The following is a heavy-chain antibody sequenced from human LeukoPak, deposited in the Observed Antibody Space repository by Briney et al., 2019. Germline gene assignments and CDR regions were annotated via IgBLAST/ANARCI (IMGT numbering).Heavy chain of an antibody. CDR3: ARDPSSGYYFDY. Sequence: GGSLRLSCAASGFTFSSYATHWVRQAPGKGLEWVAVISYDGSNKYYADSVKGRFTISRDNSKNTLYLQMNSLRAEDTAVYYCARDPSSGYYFDYWGQGTLVTVSS. CDR2: ISYDGSNK. D-gene: IGHD3-22*01. CDR1: GFTFSSYA. J-gene: IGHJ4*02. V-gene: IGHV3-30*04.